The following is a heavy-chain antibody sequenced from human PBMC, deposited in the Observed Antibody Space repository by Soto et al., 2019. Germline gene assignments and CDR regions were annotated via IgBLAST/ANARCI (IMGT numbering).Heavy chain of an antibody. CDR3: ARVLLLWFGEFQTPGYYGMDV. J-gene: IGHJ6*02. Sequence: GGSLRLSCAASGFTFSSYGMHWVRQAPGKGLEWVAVIWYDGSNKYYADSVKGRFTISRDNSKNTLYLQMNSLRAEDTAVYYCARVLLLWFGEFQTPGYYGMDVWGQGTTVTVSS. CDR2: IWYDGSNK. CDR1: GFTFSSYG. D-gene: IGHD3-10*01. V-gene: IGHV3-33*01.